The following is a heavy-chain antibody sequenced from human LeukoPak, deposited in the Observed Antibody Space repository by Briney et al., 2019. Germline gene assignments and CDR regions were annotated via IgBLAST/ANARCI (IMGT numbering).Heavy chain of an antibody. Sequence: GGSLRLSCAASGFTFSDYYMSWIRQAPGKGLERVSYISSSSSYTNYADSVKGRFTISRDNAKNSLYLQMNSLRAEDTAVYYCARDRWYGDYSGKYYFDYWGQGTLVTVSS. CDR2: ISSSSSYT. J-gene: IGHJ4*02. CDR3: ARDRWYGDYSGKYYFDY. CDR1: GFTFSDYY. D-gene: IGHD4-17*01. V-gene: IGHV3-11*06.